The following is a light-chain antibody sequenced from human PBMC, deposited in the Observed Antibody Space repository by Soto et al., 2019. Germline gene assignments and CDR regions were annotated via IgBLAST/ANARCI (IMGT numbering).Light chain of an antibody. CDR3: QQRSNWHT. V-gene: IGKV3-11*01. CDR2: DAS. J-gene: IGKJ2*01. Sequence: EIGLTQSPATLSLSPGERATLSCRASQSVSSYLAWYQQKPGQAPRLLIYDASNRATGIPARFSGSGSGTAFDLTISSLEPEDFAVYYCQQRSNWHTFGQGTKLEIK. CDR1: QSVSSY.